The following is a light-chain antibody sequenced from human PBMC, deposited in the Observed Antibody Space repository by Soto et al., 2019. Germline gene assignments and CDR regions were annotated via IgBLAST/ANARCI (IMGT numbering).Light chain of an antibody. J-gene: IGLJ3*02. Sequence: QSVLAQPASVSGSPGQSTIISCTGISSDYVSWYQQHPGKAPKFLIYEVENRASGISDRFSGSKSGNTASLTVSGLQAEDEADYYCSSHADSYNWVFGGGTKVTVL. CDR3: SSHADSYNWV. CDR2: EVE. CDR1: SSDY. V-gene: IGLV2-14*01.